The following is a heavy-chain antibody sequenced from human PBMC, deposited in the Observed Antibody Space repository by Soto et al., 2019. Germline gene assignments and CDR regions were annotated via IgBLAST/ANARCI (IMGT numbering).Heavy chain of an antibody. D-gene: IGHD2-2*01. CDR3: AKTDIVVVGRFDY. CDR2: ISYDGRNK. Sequence: PWGSLRLSCAASGFTFSSYGMHWVRQAPGKGLEWVAVISYDGRNKYYAVYVKGRFTISRDNSKDTFYLQMNSLRAEDTAVYCCAKTDIVVVGRFDYWGQGTLVDVSS. CDR1: GFTFSSYG. V-gene: IGHV3-30*18. J-gene: IGHJ4*02.